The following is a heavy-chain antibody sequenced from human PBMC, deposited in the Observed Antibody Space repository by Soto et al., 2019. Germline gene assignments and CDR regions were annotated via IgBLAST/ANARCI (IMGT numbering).Heavy chain of an antibody. Sequence: SETLSLTCTVSGGSMSRYYWSWIRQPPGKGLEWIGYIYYSGHTNHNPSLKSRVTISVDTSKNQFSLKLTSVTAADTAVYYCARGLATTEMDVWGQGTTVTVSS. J-gene: IGHJ6*02. D-gene: IGHD1-1*01. CDR3: ARGLATTEMDV. CDR1: GGSMSRYY. V-gene: IGHV4-59*01. CDR2: IYYSGHT.